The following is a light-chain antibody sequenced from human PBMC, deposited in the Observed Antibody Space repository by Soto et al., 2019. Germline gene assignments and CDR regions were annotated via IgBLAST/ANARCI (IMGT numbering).Light chain of an antibody. V-gene: IGKV3D-20*02. Sequence: EIVLTQSPGTLSLSPGERATLSCRASQSVSNNYLAWYQQKPGQAPRLLIYDASSRATGVPDRFSGSGSGTEFTLTISSLQSEDFAVYYCQQYINRLTFGGGTKVDIK. CDR1: QSVSNNY. CDR2: DAS. CDR3: QQYINRLT. J-gene: IGKJ4*01.